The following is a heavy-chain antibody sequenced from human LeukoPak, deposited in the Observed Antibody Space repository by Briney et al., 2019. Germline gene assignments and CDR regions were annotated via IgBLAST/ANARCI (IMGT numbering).Heavy chain of an antibody. D-gene: IGHD3-22*01. CDR3: ATLGYDYMNQFDY. Sequence: PSETLSLTCTVSGGSPCLSTYYCGSIRQPPGKGLEWIGSVFYSGSSYSNPSLRSRVTISVDTSKNQFSLRLKSATAADTAVYYCATLGYDYMNQFDYWGQGALVTVSS. CDR2: VFYSGSS. CDR1: GGSPCLSTYY. J-gene: IGHJ4*02. V-gene: IGHV4-39*01.